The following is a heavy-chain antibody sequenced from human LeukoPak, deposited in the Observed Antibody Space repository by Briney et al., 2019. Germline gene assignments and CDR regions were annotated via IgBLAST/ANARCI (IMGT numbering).Heavy chain of an antibody. CDR1: GFTFNSYG. CDR3: ARLGYGDTRRVYYFDY. Sequence: TGGSLRLSCAASGFTFNSYGMHWVRQAPGKGLEWVAFIRYDGTNTYYADSVKGRFTISRDNSKNTLYLQMNSLRAEDTAMYYCARLGYGDTRRVYYFDYWGQGTLVTVSS. V-gene: IGHV3-30*02. J-gene: IGHJ4*02. D-gene: IGHD4-17*01. CDR2: IRYDGTNT.